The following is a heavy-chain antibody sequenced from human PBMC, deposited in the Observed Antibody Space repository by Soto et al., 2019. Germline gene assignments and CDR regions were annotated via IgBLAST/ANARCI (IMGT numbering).Heavy chain of an antibody. V-gene: IGHV4-61*01. CDR1: GGSVSSGSYY. J-gene: IGHJ6*02. CDR3: ATGRISRGLDV. Sequence: SETLSLTCTVSGGSVSSGSYYWSWIRQPPGKGLEWIGYIYSRGSTSYNPSLKSRASILVDTSKNQFSLRLTSVTAADTAVYYCATGRISRGLDVWGQGTTVTVSS. CDR2: IYSRGST.